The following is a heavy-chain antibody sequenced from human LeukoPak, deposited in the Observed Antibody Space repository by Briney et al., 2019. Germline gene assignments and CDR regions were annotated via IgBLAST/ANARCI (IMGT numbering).Heavy chain of an antibody. CDR3: ARSGYYYDSSGYYAPGAFDI. CDR1: GYTFTSYY. CDR2: INPSGGST. V-gene: IGHV1-46*01. D-gene: IGHD3-22*01. Sequence: ASVKVSCKASGYTFTSYYMHWVRQAPGQGLEWMGIINPSGGSTSYAQKFQGRVTMTRDTSTSTVYMELSSLRSEDTAVYYCARSGYYYDSSGYYAPGAFDIWGQGTMVTVSS. J-gene: IGHJ3*02.